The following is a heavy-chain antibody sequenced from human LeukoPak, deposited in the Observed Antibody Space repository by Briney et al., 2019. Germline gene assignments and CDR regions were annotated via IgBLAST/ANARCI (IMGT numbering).Heavy chain of an antibody. Sequence: SETLSLTCTVSGYSISSGYYWGWIRQPPGKGLEWIGSIYHSGSTYYNPSLKSRVTISVDTSKNQFSLKLSSVTAADTAVYYCARVREDPWNSAPHAFDIWGQGTMVTVSS. J-gene: IGHJ3*02. CDR3: ARVREDPWNSAPHAFDI. D-gene: IGHD1-1*01. CDR1: GYSISSGYY. V-gene: IGHV4-38-2*02. CDR2: IYHSGST.